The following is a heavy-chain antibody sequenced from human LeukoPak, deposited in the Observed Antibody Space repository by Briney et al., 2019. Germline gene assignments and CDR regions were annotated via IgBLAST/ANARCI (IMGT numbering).Heavy chain of an antibody. J-gene: IGHJ2*01. D-gene: IGHD3-10*01. CDR1: GSTFSSYA. Sequence: GGSLRLSCSASGSTFSSYAMSWVRQAPGKGLEWVSAIRASGGTAYYADSVKGRFTISGDNSKNTLYLQMNSLRAEDTAVYYCAKVWAHDGSGNPYWHFDLWGRGTLVTVSS. CDR2: IRASGGTA. V-gene: IGHV3-23*01. CDR3: AKVWAHDGSGNPYWHFDL.